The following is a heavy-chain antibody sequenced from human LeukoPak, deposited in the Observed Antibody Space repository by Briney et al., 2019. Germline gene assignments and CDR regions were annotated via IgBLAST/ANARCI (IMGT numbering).Heavy chain of an antibody. CDR3: ASLYGDYDDY. Sequence: GGSLRLSCAASGFTFSSYAMSWVRQAPGKGLEWVSVISGNGDNTYYADSVKGRFTISRDNSKNTLYLQMNSLRAEDTAVYYCASLYGDYDDYWGQGTLVTVSS. V-gene: IGHV3-23*01. J-gene: IGHJ4*02. CDR1: GFTFSSYA. D-gene: IGHD4-17*01. CDR2: ISGNGDNT.